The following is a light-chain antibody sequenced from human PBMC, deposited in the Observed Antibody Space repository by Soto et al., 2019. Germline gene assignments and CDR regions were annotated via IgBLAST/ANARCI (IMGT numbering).Light chain of an antibody. CDR1: QNIADY. V-gene: IGKV3-15*01. CDR2: GSS. CDR3: QHYHRWPPFT. Sequence: EIVLTQSPATLSVSPGEKATLSCRASQNIADYLIWYQQRPGQAPRVLMHGSSTRAAGFPARFSGSGSGTEFTLTISSLESEDYGIYYCQHYHRWPPFTFGPGTKVEI. J-gene: IGKJ3*01.